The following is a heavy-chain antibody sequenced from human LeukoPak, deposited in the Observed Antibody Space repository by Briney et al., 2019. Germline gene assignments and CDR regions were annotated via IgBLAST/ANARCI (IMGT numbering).Heavy chain of an antibody. V-gene: IGHV3-66*01. CDR2: IYSGGST. CDR3: ARADRGYEEYYFDY. J-gene: IGHJ4*02. CDR1: GFTFSSYS. D-gene: IGHD5-12*01. Sequence: GGSLRLSCAASGFTFSSYSMNWVRQAPGKGLEWVSVIYSGGSTYYADSVKGRFTISRDNSKNTLYLQMNSLRAEDTAVYYCARADRGYEEYYFDYWGQGTLVTVSS.